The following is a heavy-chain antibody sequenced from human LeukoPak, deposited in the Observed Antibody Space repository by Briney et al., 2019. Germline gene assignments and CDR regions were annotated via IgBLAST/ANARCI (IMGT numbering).Heavy chain of an antibody. CDR1: GGSISSGGYY. CDR2: IYYSGST. V-gene: IGHV4-31*03. D-gene: IGHD6-13*01. J-gene: IGHJ4*02. CDR3: ARVSGSSWYFDY. Sequence: SQTLSLTCTVSGGSISSGGYYWSWIRQHPGKGLEWIGYIYYSGSTYYNPSLKSRVTISVDTSKNQFSLKLSSVTAADTAVYYCARVSGSSWYFDYWGQGTLVTVSS.